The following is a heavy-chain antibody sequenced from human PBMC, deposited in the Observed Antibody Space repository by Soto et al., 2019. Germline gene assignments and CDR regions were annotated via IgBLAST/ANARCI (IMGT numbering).Heavy chain of an antibody. CDR2: ISYDGSNK. Sequence: QVQLVESGGGVVQPGRSLRLSCAASGFTFSSYAMHWVRQAPGKGLEWVAVISYDGSNKYYADSVKGRFTISRDNXXXXLXXXXXXXXXXXXXXXXXXRDCGXXCXSDYYGMDVWGQGTTVTVSS. CDR3: XRDCGXXCXSDYYGMDV. J-gene: IGHJ6*02. CDR1: GFTFSSYA. V-gene: IGHV3-30-3*01. D-gene: IGHD2-21*02.